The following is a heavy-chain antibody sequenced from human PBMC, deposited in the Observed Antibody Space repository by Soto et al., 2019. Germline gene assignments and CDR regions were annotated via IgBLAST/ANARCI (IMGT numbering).Heavy chain of an antibody. J-gene: IGHJ4*02. D-gene: IGHD4-17*01. V-gene: IGHV3-33*01. Sequence: QVQLVESGGGVVQPGRSLRLSCAASGFTFSSYGMYWVRQAPGKGLEWVAVIWYDGSNKYYADSVKGRFTISRDNSKNTLYLQMNSLRAEDTAVYYCARAVVTVTSYYFDYWGQGTLVTVSS. CDR2: IWYDGSNK. CDR3: ARAVVTVTSYYFDY. CDR1: GFTFSSYG.